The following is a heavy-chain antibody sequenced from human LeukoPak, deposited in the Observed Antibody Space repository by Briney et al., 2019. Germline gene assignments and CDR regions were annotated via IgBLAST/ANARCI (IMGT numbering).Heavy chain of an antibody. V-gene: IGHV4-34*01. CDR1: GGSFSGYY. D-gene: IGHD2-2*01. CDR2: INHSGST. CDR3: ARGNIVVVPAAIGRHWFDP. Sequence: PSETLSLTCAVYGGSFSGYYWSWIRQPPGKGLEWIWEINHSGSTNYNPSLKSRVTISVDTSKNQFSLKLSSVTAADTAVYYCARGNIVVVPAAIGRHWFDPWGQGTLVTVSS. J-gene: IGHJ5*02.